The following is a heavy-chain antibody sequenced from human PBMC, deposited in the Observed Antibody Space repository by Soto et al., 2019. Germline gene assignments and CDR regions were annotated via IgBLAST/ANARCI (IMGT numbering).Heavy chain of an antibody. V-gene: IGHV4-34*01. Sequence: SETLSLTCAVYGGSFSGYYWSWIRQPPGKGLEWIGEINRSGSTNYNPSLKSRVTISVDTSKNQFSLKLSSVTAADTAVYYCARELLGSSSWYPYNWLDPWGQGSLVTVSS. J-gene: IGHJ5*02. CDR1: GGSFSGYY. CDR2: INRSGST. D-gene: IGHD6-13*01. CDR3: ARELLGSSSWYPYNWLDP.